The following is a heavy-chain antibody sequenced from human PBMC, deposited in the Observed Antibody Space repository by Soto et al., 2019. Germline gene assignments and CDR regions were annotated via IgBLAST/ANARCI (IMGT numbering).Heavy chain of an antibody. CDR2: ISGSGGST. CDR3: AKAARPRTRYYYYGMDV. D-gene: IGHD6-25*01. V-gene: IGHV3-23*01. CDR1: GFTFSSYA. J-gene: IGHJ6*02. Sequence: GGSLRLSCAASGFTFSSYAMSWVRQAPGKGLEWVSAISGSGGSTYYADSVKGRFTISRDNSKNTLYLQMNSLRAEDTAVYYCAKAARPRTRYYYYGMDVWGEGTTVTVS.